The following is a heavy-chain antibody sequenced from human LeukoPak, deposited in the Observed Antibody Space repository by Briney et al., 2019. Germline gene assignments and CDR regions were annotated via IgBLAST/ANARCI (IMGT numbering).Heavy chain of an antibody. Sequence: QTGGSLRLSCAASGFTFSSYAMSWVRQAPGKGLEWVSAISGSGGSTYYADSVKGRITISRDNSKNTLYLQMNSLRAEDTAVYYCAKDWSGYDAFDIWGQGTMVTVSS. V-gene: IGHV3-23*01. D-gene: IGHD3-3*01. CDR1: GFTFSSYA. CDR2: ISGSGGST. J-gene: IGHJ3*02. CDR3: AKDWSGYDAFDI.